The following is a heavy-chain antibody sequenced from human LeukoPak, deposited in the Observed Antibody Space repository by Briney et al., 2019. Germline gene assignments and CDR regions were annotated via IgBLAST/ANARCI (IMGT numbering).Heavy chain of an antibody. V-gene: IGHV3-21*01. CDR2: ISSSSSYI. Sequence: GGSLRLSCSASGFAFSSYSINWVPQTPGKGLEWVSSISSSSSYIYYADSVKGRVTISRDNAKNSLYLQMNSLRAEDTAVYYCARDVLAGCSSTSCSYYYYYMDVWGKGTTVTVSS. J-gene: IGHJ6*03. CDR1: GFAFSSYS. D-gene: IGHD2-2*01. CDR3: ARDVLAGCSSTSCSYYYYYMDV.